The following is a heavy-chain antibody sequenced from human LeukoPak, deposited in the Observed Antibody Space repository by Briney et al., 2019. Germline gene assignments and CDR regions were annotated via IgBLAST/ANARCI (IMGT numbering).Heavy chain of an antibody. V-gene: IGHV3-21*01. Sequence: GGSLRLSCAASGFILNNYGVHWVRQAPGKGLEWVSSISSSSRYIYYPDSVMGRFTVSRDNAKNSLYLQMNSLRAEDTAVYYCARSGSTSWNDAFDIWGQGAMVTVS. J-gene: IGHJ3*02. CDR1: GFILNNYG. CDR3: ARSGSTSWNDAFDI. CDR2: ISSSSRYI. D-gene: IGHD2-2*01.